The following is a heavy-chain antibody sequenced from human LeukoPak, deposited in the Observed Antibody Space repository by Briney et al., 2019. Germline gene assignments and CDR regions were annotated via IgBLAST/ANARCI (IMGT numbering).Heavy chain of an antibody. CDR3: AKGYYDYIWGSYRSDAFDI. Sequence: GGSLRLSCAASGFPFNSYVMTWVRQAPGKGLEWVSVISGSGGLTYHADSVKGRSTVSRDNSKNTLYLQMNNLRAEDTAVYSCAKGYYDYIWGSYRSDAFDIWGQGTMVTVSS. V-gene: IGHV3-23*01. J-gene: IGHJ3*02. CDR1: GFPFNSYV. D-gene: IGHD3-16*02. CDR2: ISGSGGLT.